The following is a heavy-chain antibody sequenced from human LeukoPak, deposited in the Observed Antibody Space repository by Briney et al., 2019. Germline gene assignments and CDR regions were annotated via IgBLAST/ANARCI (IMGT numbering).Heavy chain of an antibody. J-gene: IGHJ5*02. D-gene: IGHD5/OR15-5a*01. CDR3: ASSVPGPNWFDP. CDR2: INSDGSIT. CDR1: GFTFSSYW. V-gene: IGHV3-74*03. Sequence: PGGSLRLSCAASGFTFSSYWMHWVRQAPGKGLLWVPRINSDGSITTYADSVKGRFTISRDNAKNTLYLQMNSLRAEDTAVYYCASSVPGPNWFDPWGQGTLVTVSS.